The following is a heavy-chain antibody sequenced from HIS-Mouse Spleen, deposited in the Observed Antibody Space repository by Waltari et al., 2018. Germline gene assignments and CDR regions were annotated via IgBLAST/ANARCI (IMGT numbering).Heavy chain of an antibody. V-gene: IGHV3-30*04. D-gene: IGHD6-13*01. Sequence: QVQLVESGGGVVQPGRALRLSCAASGFHLVSHAMPWVGQVQGKGLGWLAVIPYDVSNKYYADSVKGRFTISRDNSKNTLYLQMNSLRAEDTAVYYCARDSYSSSWYFDYWGQGTLVTVSS. CDR1: GFHLVSHA. J-gene: IGHJ4*02. CDR2: IPYDVSNK. CDR3: ARDSYSSSWYFDY.